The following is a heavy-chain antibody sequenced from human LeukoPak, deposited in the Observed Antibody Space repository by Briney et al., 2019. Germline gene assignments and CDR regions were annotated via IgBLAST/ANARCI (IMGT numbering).Heavy chain of an antibody. Sequence: GESLKISCKGSGYIFTSYWIGWVRQMPGKGLGGMGIIYPDDSDTRYSPSFQGPVTMSADKSISTAYVQWSSLKASDTAMYYCERRLSSGYSGNAFDIWGQGTMVTVSS. CDR1: GYIFTSYW. CDR3: ERRLSSGYSGNAFDI. D-gene: IGHD3-22*01. V-gene: IGHV5-51*01. J-gene: IGHJ3*02. CDR2: IYPDDSDT.